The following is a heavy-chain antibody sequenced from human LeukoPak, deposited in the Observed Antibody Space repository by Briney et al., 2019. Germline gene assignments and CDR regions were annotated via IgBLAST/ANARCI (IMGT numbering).Heavy chain of an antibody. J-gene: IGHJ4*02. V-gene: IGHV4-4*07. D-gene: IGHD3-16*02. CDR1: GGSISSQY. Sequence: SETLSLACTVSGGSISSQYWSWIRQPAGKGLEWIGRIYTSGNTNYNPPLKSRVTMSVDTSKNQFSLKLSSVTAADTAVYYCAREEGYRPFDYWGQGILVTVSS. CDR2: IYTSGNT. CDR3: AREEGYRPFDY.